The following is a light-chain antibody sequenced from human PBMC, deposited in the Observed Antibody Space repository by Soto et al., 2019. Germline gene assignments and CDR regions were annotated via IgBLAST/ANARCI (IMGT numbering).Light chain of an antibody. Sequence: EIVMTQSPATLSFFPCEIATLSCRASENIYTNLAWYQQKPGQAPRLLFYGASTRATGLPARFSGTGSGTDFTLTISRLEPEDSAVYYCQQYGSSPPITFGQGTRLEIK. CDR1: ENIYTN. CDR3: QQYGSSPPIT. CDR2: GAS. J-gene: IGKJ5*01. V-gene: IGKV3-20*01.